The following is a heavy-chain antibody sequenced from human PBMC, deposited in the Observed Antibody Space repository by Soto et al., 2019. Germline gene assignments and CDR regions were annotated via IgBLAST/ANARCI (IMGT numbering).Heavy chain of an antibody. Sequence: GGSLRLSCAIFESTVSRDWMNWVRQAPGKGLEWVAHINQDGSEEYYVDSVKGRFTISRDNAKKSLYLQMNSLRAEDTAVYYCARGLYYYDSSGYYGNWGQGTLVTVSS. CDR1: ESTVSRDW. V-gene: IGHV3-7*01. D-gene: IGHD3-22*01. CDR2: INQDGSEE. J-gene: IGHJ4*02. CDR3: ARGLYYYDSSGYYGN.